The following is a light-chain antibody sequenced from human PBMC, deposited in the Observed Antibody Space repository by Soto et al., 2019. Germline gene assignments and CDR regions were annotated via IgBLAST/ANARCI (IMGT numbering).Light chain of an antibody. J-gene: IGLJ1*01. Sequence: ALTQPPSSSGSPGQSVTISCTGTSSDVGGYNYVSWYQQRPGKAPKLMIYEVTKRPSGVPDRFSGSRSGNTASLTVSGLQAEDEADYYCSSYAGSDNYVFGTGTKVTVL. V-gene: IGLV2-8*01. CDR1: SSDVGGYNY. CDR2: EVT. CDR3: SSYAGSDNYV.